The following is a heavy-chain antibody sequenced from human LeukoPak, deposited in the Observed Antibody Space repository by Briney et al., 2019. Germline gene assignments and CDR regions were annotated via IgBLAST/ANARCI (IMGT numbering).Heavy chain of an antibody. CDR1: GGSLSRSSYY. D-gene: IGHD1-26*01. J-gene: IGHJ3*02. V-gene: IGHV4-39*01. Sequence: SETLSLTCTVSGGSLSRSSYYWGWIRQPPGKGLEWIGSINYSGRNNYNPSLKSRLTIPVNTPKSLFSLKLSSVTAADTAVYYCARWEESDAFDIWGQGTMVTVSS. CDR3: ARWEESDAFDI. CDR2: INYSGRN.